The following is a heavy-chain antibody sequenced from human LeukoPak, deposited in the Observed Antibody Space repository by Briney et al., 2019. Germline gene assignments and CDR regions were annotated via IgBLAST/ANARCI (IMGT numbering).Heavy chain of an antibody. CDR3: AKVYSSSSRDAFDI. J-gene: IGHJ3*02. Sequence: SETLSLTCTVSGGSISSSSYYWGWIRQPPGKGLEWIGSIYYSGGTYYNPSLKSRATISVDTSKNQFSLKLSSVNAADTAVYYCAKVYSSSSRDAFDIWGQGTMVTVSS. V-gene: IGHV4-39*01. CDR1: GGSISSSSYY. CDR2: IYYSGGT. D-gene: IGHD6-6*01.